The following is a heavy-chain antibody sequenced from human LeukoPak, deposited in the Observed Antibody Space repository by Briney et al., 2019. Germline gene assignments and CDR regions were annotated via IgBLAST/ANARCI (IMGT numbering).Heavy chain of an antibody. D-gene: IGHD6-19*01. CDR3: ASKTSKWLVRDWFDP. J-gene: IGHJ5*02. CDR1: GFTFSSYA. CDR2: ISGSGGST. V-gene: IGHV3-23*01. Sequence: GGSLRLSCAASGFTFSSYAMSWVRQAPGKGLEWVSAISGSGGSTYYADSVKGRFTISRDNSKNTLHLQMNSLRAEDTAVYYCASKTSKWLVRDWFDPWGQGTLVTVSS.